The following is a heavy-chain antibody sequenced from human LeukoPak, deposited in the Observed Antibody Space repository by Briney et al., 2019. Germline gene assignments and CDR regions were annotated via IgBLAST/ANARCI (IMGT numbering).Heavy chain of an antibody. J-gene: IGHJ4*02. D-gene: IGHD6-19*01. CDR3: VKEAGYHFDY. Sequence: GGSLRLSCSASGFTFSSYAIHWVRQAPGKGLEYVSAISSYGGSTYYADSVKGRLTVSRDNSMNTLYLQMSSLRAEDTAVYYCVKEAGYHFDYWGQGTLVTVSS. V-gene: IGHV3-64D*06. CDR2: ISSYGGST. CDR1: GFTFSSYA.